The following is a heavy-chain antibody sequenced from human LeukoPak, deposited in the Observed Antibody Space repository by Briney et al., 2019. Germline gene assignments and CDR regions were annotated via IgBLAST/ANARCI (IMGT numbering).Heavy chain of an antibody. J-gene: IGHJ4*02. CDR3: AKDLRGYSYGYQIDY. Sequence: GGSLRLSCAASGFTFSGYAMSWVRQAPGKGLEWVSAISGSGGSTYYADSVKGRFTISRDNSKNTLYLQMNSLRAEDTAVYYCAKDLRGYSYGYQIDYWGQGTLVTVSS. D-gene: IGHD5-18*01. CDR2: ISGSGGST. CDR1: GFTFSGYA. V-gene: IGHV3-23*01.